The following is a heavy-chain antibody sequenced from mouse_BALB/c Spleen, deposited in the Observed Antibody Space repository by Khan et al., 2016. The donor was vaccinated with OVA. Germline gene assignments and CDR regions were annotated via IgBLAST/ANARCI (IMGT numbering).Heavy chain of an antibody. CDR1: GFSSTNYG. CDR3: ARLEDI. V-gene: IGHV2-9*02. CDR2: IWAGGST. J-gene: IGHJ2*01. Sequence: QVQLKQSGPGLVAPSQSLSITCTVSGFSSTNYGVNWVRQPPGKGLEWLGVIWAGGSTNYNSALMSRLSISKDKSKSQVFLRMNSLQTDDTAVYYGARLEDIWGQGTTLTVSS. D-gene: IGHD1-3*01.